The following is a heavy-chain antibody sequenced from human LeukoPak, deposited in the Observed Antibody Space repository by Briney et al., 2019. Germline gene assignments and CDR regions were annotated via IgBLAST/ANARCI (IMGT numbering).Heavy chain of an antibody. Sequence: SQTLSLTCAISGDSVSSNSAAWNWIRQSPSRGLEWRGRTYYRSKWYNDYAVSVKSRITINPGTSKNQFSLQLNSVTPEDTAVYYCARDGRITEKPSRRGQNWFGPWGQGTLVTVSS. V-gene: IGHV6-1*01. D-gene: IGHD1-20*01. CDR1: GDSVSSNSAA. CDR3: ARDGRITEKPSRRGQNWFGP. CDR2: TYYRSKWYN. J-gene: IGHJ5*02.